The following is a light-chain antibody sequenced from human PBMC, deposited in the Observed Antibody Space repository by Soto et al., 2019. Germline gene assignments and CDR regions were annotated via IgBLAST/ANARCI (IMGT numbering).Light chain of an antibody. CDR1: QSISSY. V-gene: IGKV1-39*01. CDR3: QQSYSTPRTWT. CDR2: AAS. J-gene: IGKJ1*01. Sequence: EIQMTKSPSSLSASVGDRVTITFRGTQSISSYLNWYHQKPGKAPKLLIYAASSLQSGVPSRFSGSGSGTDFTLTISSLQPEDFATYYCQQSYSTPRTWTFGQGTKVDIK.